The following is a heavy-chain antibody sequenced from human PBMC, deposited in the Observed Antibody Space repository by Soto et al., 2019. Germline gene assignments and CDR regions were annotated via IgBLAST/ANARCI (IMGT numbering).Heavy chain of an antibody. D-gene: IGHD6-6*01. J-gene: IGHJ4*02. Sequence: GSLRLSCEASGFTFSSYGMTWIREAPGKGLEWVSGISGSGDSTVDSASRGGRFTITRDNSKNTVYLQMKNLRAGDTAMYYCAKTSSASGRESPGHWGQGTQVTVSS. CDR3: AKTSSASGRESPGH. V-gene: IGHV3-23*01. CDR2: ISGSGDST. CDR1: GFTFSSYG.